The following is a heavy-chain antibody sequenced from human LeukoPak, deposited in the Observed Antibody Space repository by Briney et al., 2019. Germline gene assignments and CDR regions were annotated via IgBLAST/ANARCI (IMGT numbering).Heavy chain of an antibody. V-gene: IGHV4-59*01. D-gene: IGHD2-2*01. CDR2: IYYSGST. J-gene: IGHJ4*02. CDR1: GGSISSYY. Sequence: PSGTLSLTCTVSGGSISSYYWSWIRQPPGKGLEWIGYIYYSGSTNYNPSLKSRVTISVDTSKNQFSLKLSSVTAADTAVYYCARAACSSTSCYGFDYWGQGTLVTVSS. CDR3: ARAACSSTSCYGFDY.